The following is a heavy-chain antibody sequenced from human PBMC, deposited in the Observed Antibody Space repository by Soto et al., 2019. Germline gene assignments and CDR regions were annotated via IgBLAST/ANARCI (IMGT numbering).Heavy chain of an antibody. V-gene: IGHV5-51*01. CDR3: ARLPYGDYEIYYYYGMDV. D-gene: IGHD4-17*01. CDR2: IYPGDSDT. Sequence: PGESLKISCKGSGYSFTSYWIGWVRQMPGKGLEWMGIIYPGDSDTRYSPSFQGQVTISADKSISTAYLQWSSLKASDTAMYYCARLPYGDYEIYYYYGMDVWGQGTTVTVSS. J-gene: IGHJ6*02. CDR1: GYSFTSYW.